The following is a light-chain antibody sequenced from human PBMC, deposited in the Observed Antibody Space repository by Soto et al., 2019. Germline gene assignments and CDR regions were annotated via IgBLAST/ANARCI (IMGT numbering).Light chain of an antibody. V-gene: IGLV2-14*01. CDR1: SSDVGGYNY. CDR2: EVS. J-gene: IGLJ1*01. CDR3: SSYTSSSTSYV. Sequence: QSALTQPASVSGSPGQSITISRTGTSSDVGGYNYVSWYQQHPGKAPKLMIYEVSNRPSGVSNRFSGSKSGNTASLTISGLQAEDEADYYCSSYTSSSTSYVFGTGTKV.